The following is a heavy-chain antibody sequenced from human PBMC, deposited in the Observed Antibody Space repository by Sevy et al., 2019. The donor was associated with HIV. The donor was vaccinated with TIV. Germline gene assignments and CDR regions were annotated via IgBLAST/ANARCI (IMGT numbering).Heavy chain of an antibody. J-gene: IGHJ4*02. CDR3: ARVGSDWELDY. V-gene: IGHV4-59*01. CDR2: IYYSGST. Sequence: SETLSLTCTVSGGSISSYYWSWIRQPPGKGLEWIGYIYYSGSTNYNPSLKSRVTISVDTSENQFPLMLSSVTAADTAVYYCARVGSDWELDYWGQGTLVTVSS. CDR1: GGSISSYY. D-gene: IGHD1-26*01.